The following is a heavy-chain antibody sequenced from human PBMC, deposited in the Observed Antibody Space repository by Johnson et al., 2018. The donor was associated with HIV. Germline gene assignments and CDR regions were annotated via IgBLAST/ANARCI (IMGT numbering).Heavy chain of an antibody. CDR2: ISYDGSNE. CDR1: GFTFSNYA. Sequence: VQLVESGGGLVQPGGSLRLSCAASGFTFSNYAMHWVRQAPGKGLAWMAIISYDGSNEYYADSVKGRFTISRDNSKNTLYLHMSSLRAEDTALYYCARDSFIAVTLSDAFDIWGQGTMVTVSS. D-gene: IGHD6-19*01. CDR3: ARDSFIAVTLSDAFDI. V-gene: IGHV3-30-3*01. J-gene: IGHJ3*02.